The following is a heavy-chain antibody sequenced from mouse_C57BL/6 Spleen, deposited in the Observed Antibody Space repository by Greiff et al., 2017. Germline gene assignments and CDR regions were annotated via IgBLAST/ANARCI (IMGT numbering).Heavy chain of an antibody. D-gene: IGHD1-1*01. CDR2: IYPGAGDT. V-gene: IGHV1-80*01. J-gene: IGHJ2*01. Sequence: VQGVESGAELVQPGASVKISCKASGYAFSSYWMNWVKQRPGKGLEWIGQIYPGAGDTNYNGKFRGKATLTADKSSSTAYMQLSSLTSEDSAVYFCARYDYGSSYDFDYWGQGTTLTVSS. CDR3: ARYDYGSSYDFDY. CDR1: GYAFSSYW.